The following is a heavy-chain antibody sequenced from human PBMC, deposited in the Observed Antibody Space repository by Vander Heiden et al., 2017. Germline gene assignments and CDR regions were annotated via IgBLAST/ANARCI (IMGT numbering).Heavy chain of an antibody. V-gene: IGHV1-69*01. CDR2: IIPIFGTA. CDR3: ARGSNSGDYYYGMDV. J-gene: IGHJ6*02. D-gene: IGHD4-4*01. Sequence: QVQLVQSGAELNKPGSSAKASCKACGRTFSGYAIRWGRQAPGRGVEWMGGIIPIFGTANYAKKFQGRDTITADESTSTAYMELSSLRSEDTAVYYCARGSNSGDYYYGMDVWGQGTTVTVSS. CDR1: GRTFSGYA.